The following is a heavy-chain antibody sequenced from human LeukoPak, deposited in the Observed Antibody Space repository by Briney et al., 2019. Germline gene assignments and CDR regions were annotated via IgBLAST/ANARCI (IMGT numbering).Heavy chain of an antibody. CDR2: INSDGSST. J-gene: IGHJ4*02. CDR3: AGAIAVAGRYYFDY. V-gene: IGHV3-74*01. D-gene: IGHD6-19*01. CDR1: GFIFSSYW. Sequence: GGSLRLSCAASGFIFSSYWMHWVRHAPGKGLVWVSRINSDGSSTSYADSVKGRFTISRDNAKNTLYLQMNSLRAEDTAVYYCAGAIAVAGRYYFDYWGQGTLVTVSS.